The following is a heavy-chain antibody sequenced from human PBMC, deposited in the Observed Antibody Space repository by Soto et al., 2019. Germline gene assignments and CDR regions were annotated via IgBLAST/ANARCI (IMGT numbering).Heavy chain of an antibody. CDR1: GGTFSSYA. V-gene: IGHV1-69*12. CDR3: ARAPIDYDILTGPDYYYGMDV. Sequence: QVQLVQSGAEVKKPGSSVKVSCKASGGTFSSYAISWVRQAPGQGLEWMGGIIPIFGTANYAQKLQGRVTITADESTSTAYMELSSLRSEDTAVYYCARAPIDYDILTGPDYYYGMDVWGQGTTVTVSS. J-gene: IGHJ6*02. CDR2: IIPIFGTA. D-gene: IGHD3-9*01.